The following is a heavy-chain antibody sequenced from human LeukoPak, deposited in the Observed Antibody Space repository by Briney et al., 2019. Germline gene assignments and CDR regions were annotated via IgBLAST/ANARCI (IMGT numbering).Heavy chain of an antibody. D-gene: IGHD3-10*01. CDR3: AREKYYYGSGSSYYFDY. J-gene: IGHJ4*02. Sequence: ASVKVSCKASGYTFTSYGISWVRQAPGQGLEWMGCITAYNGNTNYAQKLQGRVTMTTDTSTSTAYMELRSLRSDDTAAYYCAREKYYYGSGSSYYFDYWGQGTLVTVSS. CDR1: GYTFTSYG. V-gene: IGHV1-18*04. CDR2: ITAYNGNT.